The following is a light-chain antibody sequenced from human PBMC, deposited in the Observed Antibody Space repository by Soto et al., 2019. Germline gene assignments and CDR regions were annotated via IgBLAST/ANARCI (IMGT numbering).Light chain of an antibody. CDR2: GAS. V-gene: IGKV3-20*01. J-gene: IGKJ1*01. CDR3: QQYGSSGT. CDR1: QSVSNNY. Sequence: EIVLTQSPGTLSLSPGERATLSCRASQSVSNNYLAWYQQKPGQAPRLLIYGASNRATGIPDRFSGSGSGTDFSLTISRLEPEGFAGYYCQQYGSSGTFGQGTKVEIK.